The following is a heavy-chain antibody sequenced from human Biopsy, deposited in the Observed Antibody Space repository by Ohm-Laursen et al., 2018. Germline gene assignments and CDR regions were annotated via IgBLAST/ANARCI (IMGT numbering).Heavy chain of an antibody. CDR1: GDSISSYY. CDR3: ARDRGYYSDRTVPGYFDL. CDR2: VYYTGST. V-gene: IGHV4-59*01. Sequence: SDTLSLTCPVSGDSISSYYWSWIRQPPGKGLQWIGYVYYTGSTAYNPSLQSRVTISVDTSENHFSLRLRSVTPADTAIYYCARDRGYYSDRTVPGYFDLWGRGTLVTVSS. D-gene: IGHD3-22*01. J-gene: IGHJ2*01.